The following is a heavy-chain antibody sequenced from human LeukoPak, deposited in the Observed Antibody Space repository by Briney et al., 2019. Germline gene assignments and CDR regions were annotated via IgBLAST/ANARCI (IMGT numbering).Heavy chain of an antibody. CDR1: GGSISSGDYY. D-gene: IGHD3-10*01. Sequence: SQTLSLTCTVSGGSISSGDYYWSWIRQPPEKGLEWIGYIYYSGSTYYNPSLKSRVTISIDTSKNQFSLKLSSVTAADTAVYYCARVIYGSGTYYKGWFDPWGQGTLVTVSS. V-gene: IGHV4-30-4*01. CDR2: IYYSGST. CDR3: ARVIYGSGTYYKGWFDP. J-gene: IGHJ5*02.